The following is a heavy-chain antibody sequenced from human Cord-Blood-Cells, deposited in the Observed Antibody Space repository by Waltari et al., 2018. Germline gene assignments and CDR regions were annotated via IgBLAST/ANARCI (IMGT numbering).Heavy chain of an antibody. V-gene: IGHV4-38-2*02. CDR3: ARGGNYDFWSGYHDAFDI. CDR2: IYHSGST. Sequence: QVQLQESGPGLVKPSETLSLTCTVSGYSISSGYYGGGIRQPPGKGLEWIGSIYHSGSTYYNPSLKSRVTISVDTSKNQFSLKLSSVTAADTAVYYCARGGNYDFWSGYHDAFDIWGQGTMVTVSS. J-gene: IGHJ3*02. D-gene: IGHD3-3*01. CDR1: GYSISSGYY.